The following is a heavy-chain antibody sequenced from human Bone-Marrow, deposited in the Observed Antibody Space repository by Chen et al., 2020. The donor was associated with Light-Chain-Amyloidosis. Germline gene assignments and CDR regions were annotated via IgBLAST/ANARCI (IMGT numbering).Heavy chain of an antibody. D-gene: IGHD5-12*01. V-gene: IGHV5-51*01. CDR2: IYPDDSDA. J-gene: IGHJ4*02. CDR3: ARRRDGYNFDY. CDR1: GYTFPNYW. Sequence: EVQLEQSGPEVKKPGESLKISCKGSGYTFPNYWIGWVRQMPGKGLEWMGVIYPDDSDARYSPSVEGQVTISADKSITTAYLQWRSLKASDTAMYYCARRRDGYNFDYWGQGTLVNVSS.